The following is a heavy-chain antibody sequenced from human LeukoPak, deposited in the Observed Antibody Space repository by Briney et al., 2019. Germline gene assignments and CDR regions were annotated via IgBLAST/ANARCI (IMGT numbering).Heavy chain of an antibody. CDR3: ARDKGSSGLDY. CDR2: IYYSGST. V-gene: IGHV4-59*01. J-gene: IGHJ4*02. CDR1: GGSISSYY. D-gene: IGHD6-19*01. Sequence: SETLSLTCTVSGGSISSYYWSWIRQPPGKGLEWIGYIYYSGSTNYNPSLKSRVTISVDTSKNQFSLKLSSVTAADTAVYYCARDKGSSGLDYWGQGTLVTVSS.